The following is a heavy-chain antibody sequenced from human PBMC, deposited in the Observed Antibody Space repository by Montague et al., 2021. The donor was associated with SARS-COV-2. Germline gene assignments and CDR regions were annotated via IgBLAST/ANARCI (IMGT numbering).Heavy chain of an antibody. V-gene: IGHV4-59*12. J-gene: IGHJ4*02. Sequence: SETLSLTCTVSGGSISRYYWNWIRQPPGKGLEWFVYIYYSGSTNYNPSLQIRGTISVDTSKNQFSLKLSSVTAADTAVYYCARSRENYNILTGYPYYFDYWGQGTLVTVSS. CDR1: GGSISRYY. CDR3: ARSRENYNILTGYPYYFDY. D-gene: IGHD3-9*01. CDR2: IYYSGST.